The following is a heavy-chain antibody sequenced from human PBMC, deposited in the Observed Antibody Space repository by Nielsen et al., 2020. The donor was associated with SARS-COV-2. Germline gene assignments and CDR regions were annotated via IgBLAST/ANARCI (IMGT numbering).Heavy chain of an antibody. Sequence: GGSLRLSCAASGFTFSDFYMSWIRQAPGKGLEWLSYISSSGSTIYYADSVKGRFTISRDNAENSLYLQLNSLRAEDTAVYYYARRYNFADYWGRGTLVTVSS. CDR1: GFTFSDFY. D-gene: IGHD1-1*01. V-gene: IGHV3-11*01. CDR3: ARRYNFADY. J-gene: IGHJ4*02. CDR2: ISSSGSTI.